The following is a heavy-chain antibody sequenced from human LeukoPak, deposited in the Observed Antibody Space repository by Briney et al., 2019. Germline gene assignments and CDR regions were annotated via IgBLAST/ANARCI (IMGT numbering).Heavy chain of an antibody. CDR2: IYYSGST. Sequence: SETLSLTCTVSGGSISSYYWSWIRQPPGKGLEWIGYIYYSGSTNYNPSLRGRVTISVDTSKNQFSLKLSSVTAADTAVYYCARSHGSGSYFNLNDYWGQGNLVTVSS. D-gene: IGHD3-10*01. CDR3: ARSHGSGSYFNLNDY. V-gene: IGHV4-59*01. J-gene: IGHJ4*02. CDR1: GGSISSYY.